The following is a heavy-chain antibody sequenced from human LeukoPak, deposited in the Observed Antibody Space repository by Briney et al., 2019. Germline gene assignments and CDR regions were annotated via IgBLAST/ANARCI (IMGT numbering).Heavy chain of an antibody. D-gene: IGHD5-18*01. CDR3: AKDIYGEYSYGSRYFDY. CDR1: GFTFSSYA. Sequence: GGSLRLSCAASGFTFSSYAMSWVRQAPGKGLEWVSAISGSGGSTYYADSVKGRFTISRDNSKNTLYLQMNSLRAEDTAVYYCAKDIYGEYSYGSRYFDYWGQGTLVTVSS. CDR2: ISGSGGST. V-gene: IGHV3-23*01. J-gene: IGHJ4*02.